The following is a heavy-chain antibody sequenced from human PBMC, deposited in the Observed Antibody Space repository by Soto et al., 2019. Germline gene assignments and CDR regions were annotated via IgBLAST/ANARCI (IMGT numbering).Heavy chain of an antibody. CDR3: ARLIGNSWLDS. Sequence: PSQTLSLTCAISVDSVSTNIATWDWIRQSPSRCLEWLGRTYYRSKWFNYYAVSGKGRISTNPDTSKNHFALQLNAVTPDDTPVYYCARLIGNSWLDSWGQGTLVTAPQ. CDR1: VDSVSTNIAT. J-gene: IGHJ5*01. CDR2: TYYRSKWFN. D-gene: IGHD2-8*01. V-gene: IGHV6-1*01.